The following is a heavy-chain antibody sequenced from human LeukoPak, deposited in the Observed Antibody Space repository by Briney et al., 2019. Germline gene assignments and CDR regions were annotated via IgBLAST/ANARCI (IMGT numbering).Heavy chain of an antibody. CDR3: ARDSNYYDSSGYYLGAFDI. Sequence: PSGTLSLTCTVSGGSISSYYWSWIRQPAGKGLEWIGRIYTSGSTNYNPSLKSRVTMSVDTSKNQFSLKLSSVTAADTAVYYCARDSNYYDSSGYYLGAFDIWGQGTMVTVSS. V-gene: IGHV4-4*07. D-gene: IGHD3-22*01. CDR2: IYTSGST. J-gene: IGHJ3*02. CDR1: GGSISSYY.